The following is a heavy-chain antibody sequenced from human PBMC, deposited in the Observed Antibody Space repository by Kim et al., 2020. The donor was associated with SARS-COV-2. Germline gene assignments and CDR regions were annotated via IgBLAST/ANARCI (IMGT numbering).Heavy chain of an antibody. Sequence: GGSLRLSCAASGFTFSSYEMNWVRQAPGKGLEWVSYISSSGNIIFYADSVKGRFTISRDNAKNSLYLQMNSLRAEDTAVYYCARLGCSSTSCYMRRDYFGYWGQGTLVTVAS. CDR2: ISSSGNII. CDR1: GFTFSSYE. J-gene: IGHJ4*02. D-gene: IGHD2-2*02. CDR3: ARLGCSSTSCYMRRDYFGY. V-gene: IGHV3-48*03.